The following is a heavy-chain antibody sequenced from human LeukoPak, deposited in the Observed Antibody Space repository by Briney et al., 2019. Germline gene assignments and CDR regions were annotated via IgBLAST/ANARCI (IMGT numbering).Heavy chain of an antibody. D-gene: IGHD3-3*01. CDR3: AKDPDFGVVIILFDY. CDR1: GFTFSSYA. V-gene: IGHV3-23*01. J-gene: IGHJ4*02. Sequence: PGGSLRLSCVASGFTFSSYAMSWVRQAPGKGLEWVSSISGNGGTTYNADSVKGRFTISRDNSKNTLYLQMNSLRAEDTAVYYCAKDPDFGVVIILFDYWGQGTLVTVSS. CDR2: ISGNGGTT.